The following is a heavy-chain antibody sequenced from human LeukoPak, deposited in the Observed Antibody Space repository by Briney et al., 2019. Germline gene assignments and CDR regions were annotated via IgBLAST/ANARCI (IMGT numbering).Heavy chain of an antibody. V-gene: IGHV1-18*01. D-gene: IGHD2-15*01. CDR2: ISAYNGNT. J-gene: IGHJ3*02. CDR3: AREGVPNGYCSGGRCSDYAFDI. CDR1: GYTFTSYG. Sequence: AASVKVSCKASGYTFTSYGISWVRQAPGQGLEWMGWISAYNGNTNYAQKLQGRVTMTTDTSTSTAYMELRSLRSDDTAVYYCAREGVPNGYCSGGRCSDYAFDIWGQGTMVTVSS.